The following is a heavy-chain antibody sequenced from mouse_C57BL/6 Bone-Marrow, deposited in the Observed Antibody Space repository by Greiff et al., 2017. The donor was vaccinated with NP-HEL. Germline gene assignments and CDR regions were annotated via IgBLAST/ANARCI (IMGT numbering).Heavy chain of an antibody. CDR3: ARGWTYGSSFLFAY. V-gene: IGHV14-3*01. CDR1: GFNIKNTY. Sequence: EVQLQESVAELVRPGASVKLSCTASGFNIKNTYMHWVKQRPEQGLEWIGRIDPANGNTKYAPKFQGKAPITADTSSNTAYLQLSSLTSEDTAIYYGARGWTYGSSFLFAYWGQGTLVTVSA. CDR2: IDPANGNT. D-gene: IGHD1-1*01. J-gene: IGHJ3*01.